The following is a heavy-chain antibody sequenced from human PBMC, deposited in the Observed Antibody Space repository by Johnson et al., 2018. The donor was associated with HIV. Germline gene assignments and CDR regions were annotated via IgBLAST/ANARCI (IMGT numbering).Heavy chain of an antibody. D-gene: IGHD6-13*01. CDR1: VFTFDNYA. J-gene: IGHJ3*02. Sequence: EVQVVESGGGLEQPGRSLRVSCGASVFTFDNYAMHCVRQAPGKGLEWVSCFSWSNVSVEYADSVKGRFTSSRDNAKNSLCLQMNSLRAEDTAVYYCAKDLYSSSWTNDAFDIWGQGTMVTVSS. V-gene: IGHV3-9*01. CDR3: AKDLYSSSWTNDAFDI. CDR2: FSWSNVSV.